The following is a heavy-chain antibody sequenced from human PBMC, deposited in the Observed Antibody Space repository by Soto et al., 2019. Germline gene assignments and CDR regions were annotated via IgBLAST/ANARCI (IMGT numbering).Heavy chain of an antibody. CDR1: GFTFSSYG. CDR2: ISYDGSNK. J-gene: IGHJ4*02. Sequence: QVQLVESGGGVVQPGRSLRLSCAASGFTFSSYGMHWVRQAPGKGLEWVAVISYDGSNKYYADSVKGRFTISRDNSKNTLYLQMNSLRAEDTAVSYCAKDLGILSIGGFDYWGQGTLVTVSS. CDR3: AKDLGILSIGGFDY. D-gene: IGHD2-21*01. V-gene: IGHV3-30*18.